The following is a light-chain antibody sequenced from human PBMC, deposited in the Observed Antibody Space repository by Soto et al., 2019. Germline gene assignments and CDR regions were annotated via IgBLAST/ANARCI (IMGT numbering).Light chain of an antibody. Sequence: QCALTQPPSASGSPGQSVTISWTGTSSDVGGYNYVSWYQQHPGKAPKLMIYEVTKRPSGVPDRFSGSKSGNTASLTVSGLQAEDEADYYCSSYAGGNNLVVFGGGTKLTVL. CDR3: SSYAGGNNLVV. CDR1: SSDVGGYNY. CDR2: EVT. J-gene: IGLJ2*01. V-gene: IGLV2-8*01.